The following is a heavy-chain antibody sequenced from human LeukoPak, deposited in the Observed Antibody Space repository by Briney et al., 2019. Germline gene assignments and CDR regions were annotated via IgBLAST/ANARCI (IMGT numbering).Heavy chain of an antibody. D-gene: IGHD3-22*01. CDR1: GGSISSYY. CDR2: IYYSGST. V-gene: IGHV4-59*08. CDR3: AGHTTYYYDSSGYSDFDY. Sequence: SETLSLTCTVSGGSISSYYWSWIRQPPGKGLEWIGYIYYSGSTNYNPSLKSRVTISVDTSKNQFSLKLSSVTAADTAVYYCAGHTTYYYDSSGYSDFDYWGQGTLVTVSS. J-gene: IGHJ4*02.